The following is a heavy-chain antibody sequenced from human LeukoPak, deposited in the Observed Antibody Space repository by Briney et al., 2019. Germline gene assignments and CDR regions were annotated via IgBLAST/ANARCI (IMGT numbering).Heavy chain of an antibody. CDR1: GGSISSSSYY. D-gene: IGHD3-3*01. Sequence: SETLSLTCTVSGGSISSSSYYWGWIRQPPGKGLEWIGSIYYSGSTYYNPSLKSRVTISVDTSKNQFSLKLSPVTAADTAVYYCARVSVDYDFWSGYSLDAFDIWGQGTMVTVSS. J-gene: IGHJ3*02. CDR2: IYYSGST. V-gene: IGHV4-39*01. CDR3: ARVSVDYDFWSGYSLDAFDI.